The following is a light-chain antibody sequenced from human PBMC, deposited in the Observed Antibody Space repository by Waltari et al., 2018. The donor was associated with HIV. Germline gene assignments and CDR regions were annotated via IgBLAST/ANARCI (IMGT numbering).Light chain of an antibody. CDR2: DVS. V-gene: IGLV2-23*02. CDR1: SSDVGRYNL. CDR3: FSYARSGIP. J-gene: IGLJ2*01. Sequence: HSALTQPATVSGSFGPSTTLSCPGTSSDVGRYNLGSWYQYHPGKAPKLIIYDVSKRPSGVSNRFSGSKSGNTASLTVSGLQAEDEAHYYCFSYARSGIPFGGGTKLTVL.